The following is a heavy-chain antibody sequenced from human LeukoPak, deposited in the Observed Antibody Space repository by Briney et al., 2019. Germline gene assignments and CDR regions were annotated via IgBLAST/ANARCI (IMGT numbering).Heavy chain of an antibody. V-gene: IGHV3-21*01. D-gene: IGHD3-10*01. Sequence: GRSLRLSCAASGFTFSSYGMNWVRQAPGKGLEWVSSISSSSSYIYYADSVKGRFTISRDNAKNSLYLQMNSLRAEDTAVYYCARDGSMYYFDYWGQGTLVTVSS. CDR1: GFTFSSYG. J-gene: IGHJ4*02. CDR3: ARDGSMYYFDY. CDR2: ISSSSSYI.